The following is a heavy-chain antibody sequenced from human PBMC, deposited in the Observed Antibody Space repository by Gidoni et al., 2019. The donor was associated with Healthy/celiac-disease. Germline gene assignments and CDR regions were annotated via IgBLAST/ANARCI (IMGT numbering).Heavy chain of an antibody. CDR2: IDPSDSYT. V-gene: IGHV5-10-1*01. Sequence: GKLLEWMGRIDPSDSYTNYSPSFQGHVTISADKSISTAYLQWSSLKASDTAMYYCARGAAAGTGAWWFDPWGQGTLVTVSS. D-gene: IGHD6-13*01. CDR3: ARGAAAGTGAWWFDP. J-gene: IGHJ5*02.